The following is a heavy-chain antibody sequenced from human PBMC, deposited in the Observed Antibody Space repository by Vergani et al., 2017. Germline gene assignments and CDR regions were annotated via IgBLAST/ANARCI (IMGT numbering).Heavy chain of an antibody. J-gene: IGHJ5*02. D-gene: IGHD1-1*01. CDR1: LYPFSTSP. Sequence: QVQLVHSRAEVTNPRASVPVSSTPSLYPFSTSPLSWGPPSPGHWLAWSAWLIAYNGNTNYAQKRQGRVTMTTDTSTSTAYMELRSLGSDDPAVYYCAYWNGNWFDPWGQGTLVTVSS. V-gene: IGHV1-18*01. CDR2: LIAYNGNT. CDR3: AYWNGNWFDP.